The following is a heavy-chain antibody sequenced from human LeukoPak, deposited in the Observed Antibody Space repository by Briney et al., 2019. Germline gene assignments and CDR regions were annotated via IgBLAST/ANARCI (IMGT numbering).Heavy chain of an antibody. Sequence: PSETLSLTCTVSGGSISSYYWSWIRQPPGKGLEWIGYIYYSGSTNYNPTLKSRVTISVDTSKNQFSLKLSSVTAADTAVYYCARDVLYYDILTGYYNLAAFDIWGQGTMVTVSS. D-gene: IGHD3-9*01. CDR1: GGSISSYY. J-gene: IGHJ3*02. CDR2: IYYSGST. V-gene: IGHV4-59*01. CDR3: ARDVLYYDILTGYYNLAAFDI.